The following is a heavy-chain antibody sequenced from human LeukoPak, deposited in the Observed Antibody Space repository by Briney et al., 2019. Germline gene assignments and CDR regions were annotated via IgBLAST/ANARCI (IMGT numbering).Heavy chain of an antibody. J-gene: IGHJ4*02. CDR1: GFTFNDYA. D-gene: IGHD1-26*01. CDR3: AKDLGGSYFTPTDY. Sequence: GGSLRLSCAASGFTFNDYAMHWVRQAPGKGLEWVSLINWDGSNTYYADSVKGRFTVSRDNSKNSLYLQMNSLRAEDTALYYCAKDLGGSYFTPTDYWGQGTLVTVSS. CDR2: INWDGSNT. V-gene: IGHV3-43D*03.